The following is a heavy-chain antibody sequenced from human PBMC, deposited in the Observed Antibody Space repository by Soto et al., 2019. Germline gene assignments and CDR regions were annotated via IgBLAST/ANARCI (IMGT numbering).Heavy chain of an antibody. CDR1: GFSLSTSGMC. CDR3: ARIGPMRGESYYYGMDV. Sequence: GSGPTLVNPTQTLTLTCTFSGFSLSTSGMCVSWIRQPPGKALEWLARIDWDDDKYYSTSLKTRLTISKDTSKNQVVLTMTNMDPVDTATYYCARIGPMRGESYYYGMDVWGQGTTVTVSS. V-gene: IGHV2-70*11. J-gene: IGHJ6*02. CDR2: IDWDDDK.